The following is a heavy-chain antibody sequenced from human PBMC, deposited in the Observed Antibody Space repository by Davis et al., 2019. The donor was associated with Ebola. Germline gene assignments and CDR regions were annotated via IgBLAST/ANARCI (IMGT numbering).Heavy chain of an antibody. Sequence: GESLKISCAASGFTFSSYNMNWVRQAPGKGLEWVSSISGNSYYIYYADSVKGRFTVSRDNTKNSLYLQMNSLRAEDTAVYFCARGVAVGGFYFDYWGQGTLVTVSS. CDR2: ISGNSYYI. J-gene: IGHJ4*02. D-gene: IGHD6-19*01. V-gene: IGHV3-21*04. CDR3: ARGVAVGGFYFDY. CDR1: GFTFSSYN.